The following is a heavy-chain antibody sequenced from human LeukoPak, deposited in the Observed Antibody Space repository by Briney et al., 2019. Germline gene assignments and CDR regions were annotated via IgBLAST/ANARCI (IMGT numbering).Heavy chain of an antibody. CDR1: GFTFSSYW. CDR3: ARGAVRPGDDVFDI. D-gene: IGHD3-16*01. V-gene: IGHV3-7*04. J-gene: IGHJ3*02. Sequence: GGSLRLSCAASGFTFSSYWMSWVXQAPGXXLXWVANIKQDGSEEYYVDSVKGRFTISRDNAKNSLYLQMNNLRAEDTAVYYCARGAVRPGDDVFDIWGQGTMVTVSS. CDR2: IKQDGSEE.